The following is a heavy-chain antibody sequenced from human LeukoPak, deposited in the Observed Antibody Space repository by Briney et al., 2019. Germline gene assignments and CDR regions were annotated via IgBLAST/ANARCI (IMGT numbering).Heavy chain of an antibody. J-gene: IGHJ4*02. CDR2: INTSGST. CDR3: ARETSSSWYLAFDY. D-gene: IGHD6-13*01. V-gene: IGHV4-4*07. CDR1: GGSISSYY. Sequence: KPSETLSLTCTVSGGSISSYYWSWIRQPAGKGLEWIGRINTSGSTNYNPSLKSRVTMSVDTSKNQFSLKLSSVTAADTAVYYCARETSSSWYLAFDYWGQGTLVTVSS.